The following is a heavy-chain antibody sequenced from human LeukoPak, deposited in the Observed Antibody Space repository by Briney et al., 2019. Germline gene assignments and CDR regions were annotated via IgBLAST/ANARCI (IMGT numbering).Heavy chain of an antibody. J-gene: IGHJ4*02. CDR3: AKCGGGSCYYFDY. D-gene: IGHD2-15*01. V-gene: IGHV3-23*01. CDR2: LSGSGGTT. CDR1: GFTFSSYA. Sequence: GGTLSLFCAASGFTFSSYAMSWVRQAPGKGLEWVTTLSGSGGTTYYADSVKGRFTISRDNSKNTLYLQMNSLRADDTAVYYCAKCGGGSCYYFDYWGQGTLVTVSS.